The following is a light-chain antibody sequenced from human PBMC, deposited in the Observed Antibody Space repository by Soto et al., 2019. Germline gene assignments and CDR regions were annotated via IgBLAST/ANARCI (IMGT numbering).Light chain of an antibody. Sequence: QSALTQPASVSGSPGQSITISCTGTSSDVGGYNYVSWYQQHPGKAPKLIIYDVSNRPSGVSSRFSGSKSGSTASLTISGVQAEDEADYYCSSYTASSTLLYVFGPGTKLTVL. CDR3: SSYTASSTLLYV. CDR2: DVS. CDR1: SSDVGGYNY. J-gene: IGLJ1*01. V-gene: IGLV2-14*03.